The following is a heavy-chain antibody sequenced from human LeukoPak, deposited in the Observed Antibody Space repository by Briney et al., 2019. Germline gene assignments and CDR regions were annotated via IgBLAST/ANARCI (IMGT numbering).Heavy chain of an antibody. CDR1: GGSFSGYY. V-gene: IGHV4-34*01. Sequence: SETLSLTCAVYGGSFSGYYWSWIRQAPGKGLEWIGEINHSGNTTYNPSLKSRATIPLDTSKNQFSLKLSSVTAADTAVYYCVTEPGYCTGGRCYGGWFDPWGQGTLVTVSS. J-gene: IGHJ5*02. CDR2: INHSGNT. CDR3: VTEPGYCTGGRCYGGWFDP. D-gene: IGHD2-15*01.